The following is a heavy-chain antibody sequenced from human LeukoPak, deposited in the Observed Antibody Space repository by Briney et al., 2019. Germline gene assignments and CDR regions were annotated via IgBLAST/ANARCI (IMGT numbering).Heavy chain of an antibody. Sequence: GGSLRLSCAASGFTFSSYGMHWVRQAPGKGLEWVAVISYDGSNKYYADSVKGRFTISRDNSKNTLYLQMNSLRAEDTAVYYCAKDHSWLRWYYYYYYMDVWGKGTTVTVSS. CDR1: GFTFSSYG. CDR2: ISYDGSNK. J-gene: IGHJ6*03. D-gene: IGHD5-12*01. V-gene: IGHV3-30*18. CDR3: AKDHSWLRWYYYYYYMDV.